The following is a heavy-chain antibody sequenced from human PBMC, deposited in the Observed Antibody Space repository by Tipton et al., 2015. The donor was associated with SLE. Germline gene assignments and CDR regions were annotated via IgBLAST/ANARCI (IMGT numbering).Heavy chain of an antibody. J-gene: IGHJ4*02. V-gene: IGHV4-59*01. CDR3: ARVSSTSCYALDY. CDR1: GGSISSYY. CDR2: IDYSGSS. D-gene: IGHD2-2*01. Sequence: TLSLTCTVSGGSISSYYWSWIRQPPGKGLEWIGYIDYSGSSNYNPSLKSRVTFSLDTSKNQFSLKLRSVTAADTAVYYCARVSSTSCYALDYWGQGTLVTVSS.